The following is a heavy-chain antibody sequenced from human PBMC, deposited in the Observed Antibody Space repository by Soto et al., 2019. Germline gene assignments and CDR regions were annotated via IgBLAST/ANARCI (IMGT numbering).Heavy chain of an antibody. V-gene: IGHV4-39*07. CDR3: ARSSSSHTKSRRLNWFGP. Sequence: PSETLSLTCTVSGGSIRLINHYWDWIRQSPGKGLEWIGTIYYSGTTVYNPSLQSRVTMSVDTSKSQFSLKLSSVTAADPAVYYCARSSSSHTKSRRLNWFGPWGQGTLVTGSS. CDR2: IYYSGTT. CDR1: GGSIRLINHY. J-gene: IGHJ5*02. D-gene: IGHD6-6*01.